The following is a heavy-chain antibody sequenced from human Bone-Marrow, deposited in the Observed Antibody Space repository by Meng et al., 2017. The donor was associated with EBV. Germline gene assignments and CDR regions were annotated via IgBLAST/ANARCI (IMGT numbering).Heavy chain of an antibody. J-gene: IGHJ4*02. V-gene: IGHV3-21*01. CDR1: GFTFSSYS. D-gene: IGHD2-15*01. CDR3: ARIGGGYCSGGSCYSQGHLDY. Sequence: EVQLVESGGGLVQPGGSLRLSCAASGFTFSSYSMNWVRQAPGKGLEWVSSISSSSSYIYYADSMKGRFTISRDNAKNSLFLQMNSLRAEDTAVYYCARIGGGYCSGGSCYSQGHLDYWGQGTLVTVS. CDR2: ISSSSSYI.